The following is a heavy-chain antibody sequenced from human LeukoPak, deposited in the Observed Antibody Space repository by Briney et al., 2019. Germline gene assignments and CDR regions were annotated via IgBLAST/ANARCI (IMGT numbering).Heavy chain of an antibody. Sequence: GGSPRLSCAASGFTFSAYWMTWVRQAPGKGLEWVAIINEGGGLKYYVDSVKGRFTISRDNTNNSLYLQMISLRVDDTAVYYCARVGKSGWDFDHWGQGTLVTVSS. J-gene: IGHJ4*02. CDR1: GFTFSAYW. CDR3: ARVGKSGWDFDH. CDR2: INEGGGLK. V-gene: IGHV3-7*01. D-gene: IGHD6-19*01.